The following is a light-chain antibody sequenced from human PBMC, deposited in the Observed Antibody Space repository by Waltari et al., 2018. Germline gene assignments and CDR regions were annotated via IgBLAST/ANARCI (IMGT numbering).Light chain of an antibody. V-gene: IGKV3-15*01. CDR1: QSVSSN. J-gene: IGKJ2*01. CDR3: QQYNNWPKMYT. Sequence: EIVMTQSPATLSVSPGTRATISCRASQSVSSNLAWYQQKPGQAPRLLFYGASARATGIPARFSGSGSGTEFTLTISSMQSEDFAVYYCQQYNNWPKMYTFGQGTKLEIK. CDR2: GAS.